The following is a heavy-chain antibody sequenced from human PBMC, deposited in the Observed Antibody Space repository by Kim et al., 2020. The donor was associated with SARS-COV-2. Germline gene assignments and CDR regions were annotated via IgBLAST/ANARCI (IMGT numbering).Heavy chain of an antibody. J-gene: IGHJ3*02. D-gene: IGHD3-10*01. CDR2: IYHSGST. V-gene: IGHV4-30-2*01. CDR3: ARATMVQGSTGPFDI. CDR1: GGSISSGGYS. Sequence: SETLSLTCAVSGGSISSGGYSWSWIRQPPGKGLEWIGYIYHSGSTYYNPSLKSRVTISVDRSKNQFSLKLSSVTAADTAVYYCARATMVQGSTGPFDIWGQGTMVTVSS.